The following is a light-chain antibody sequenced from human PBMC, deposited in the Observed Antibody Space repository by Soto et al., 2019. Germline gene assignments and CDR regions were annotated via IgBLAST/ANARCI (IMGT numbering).Light chain of an antibody. Sequence: QSVLTQPPSVSAAPGQKVTISFSGSSSNIGNHYVSWYQQLPGTAPKLLIYENNKRPSGIPDRFSGSKSGTSATLGITGLQTGDEADYYCGTWDSSLSAGVFGGGTKLTVL. V-gene: IGLV1-51*02. J-gene: IGLJ3*02. CDR1: SSNIGNHY. CDR3: GTWDSSLSAGV. CDR2: ENN.